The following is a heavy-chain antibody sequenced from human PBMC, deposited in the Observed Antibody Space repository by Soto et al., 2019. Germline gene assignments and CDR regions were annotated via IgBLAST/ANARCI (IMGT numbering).Heavy chain of an antibody. CDR2: IYYSGST. CDR3: ARALYLYTGIAAAGHFDY. V-gene: IGHV4-59*08. D-gene: IGHD6-13*01. CDR1: GGSISSYY. J-gene: IGHJ4*02. Sequence: PSETLSLTCTVSGGSISSYYWSWIRQPPGKGLEWIGYIYYSGSTNYNPSLKSRVTISVDTSKTQFSLKLSSVTAADTAVYYCARALYLYTGIAAAGHFDYWGKGTLVTVSS.